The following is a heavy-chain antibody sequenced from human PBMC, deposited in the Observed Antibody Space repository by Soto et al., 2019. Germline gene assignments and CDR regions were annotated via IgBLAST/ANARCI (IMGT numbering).Heavy chain of an antibody. CDR1: GYTFTSYD. CDR3: ARAYSSGWSKA. J-gene: IGHJ5*02. D-gene: IGHD6-19*01. Sequence: QVQLVQSGAEVKKPGASVKVSCKASGYTFTSYDINWVRQATGQGLEWMGWMNPNSGNTGYAQTFQGRVTMTRNTSTSPAYMELSTLTSADTAVYYFARAYSSGWSKAWAQGTLVTVSS. V-gene: IGHV1-8*01. CDR2: MNPNSGNT.